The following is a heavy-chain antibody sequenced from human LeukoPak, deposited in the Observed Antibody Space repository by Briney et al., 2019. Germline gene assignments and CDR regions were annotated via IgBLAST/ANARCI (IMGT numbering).Heavy chain of an antibody. CDR3: ARGPMVRGVITTTGFDP. CDR2: TNPNSGGT. J-gene: IGHJ5*02. V-gene: IGHV1-2*02. CDR1: GYTFTGYY. D-gene: IGHD3-10*01. Sequence: GASVKVSCKASGYTFTGYYMHWVRQAPGQGLEWMGWTNPNSGGTNYAQKFQGRVTMTRDTSISTAYMELSRLRSDDTAVYYCARGPMVRGVITTTGFDPWGQGTLVTVSS.